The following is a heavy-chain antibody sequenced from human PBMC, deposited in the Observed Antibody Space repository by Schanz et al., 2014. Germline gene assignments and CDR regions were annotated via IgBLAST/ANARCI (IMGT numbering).Heavy chain of an antibody. CDR2: INPSGGST. Sequence: QVQLVQSGAEVKKPGASVKVSCKASGHPFTAYYIHWVRQAPGQGLEWMGIINPSGGSTTYAQKFQGRVTMTSDTSTSTVYMELSSLRSEDTAVYYCARNYGGHSEESDRYGMDVWGQGTTVTVSS. D-gene: IGHD4-17*01. J-gene: IGHJ6*02. CDR3: ARNYGGHSEESDRYGMDV. CDR1: GHPFTAYY. V-gene: IGHV1-46*01.